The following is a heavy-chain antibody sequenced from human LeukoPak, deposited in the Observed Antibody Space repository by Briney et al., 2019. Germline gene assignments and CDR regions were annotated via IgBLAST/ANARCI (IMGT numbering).Heavy chain of an antibody. Sequence: GRSLRLSCAASGFTFSSYAMHWVRQAPGKGLEWVAVISYDGSNKYYADSVKGRFTISRDNSKNTLYLQMNSLRAEDTAVYYCARALYGYRGWFDPWGQGTLVTVSS. CDR1: GFTFSSYA. J-gene: IGHJ5*02. CDR2: ISYDGSNK. D-gene: IGHD5-18*01. CDR3: ARALYGYRGWFDP. V-gene: IGHV3-30-3*01.